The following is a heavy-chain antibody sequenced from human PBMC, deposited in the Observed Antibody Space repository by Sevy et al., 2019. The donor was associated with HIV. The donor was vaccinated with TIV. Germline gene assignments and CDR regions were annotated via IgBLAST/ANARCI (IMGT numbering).Heavy chain of an antibody. Sequence: SETLSLTCTVSGGSISSSSYYWGWIRQPPGKGLEWIGSIYYSGSTYYNPSLKSRVTISVDTSKNQFSLKLSSVTAADTAVYYCARQRVDCSGGSCCPDTNWFDPWGQGTLVTVSS. CDR2: IYYSGST. CDR1: GGSISSSSYY. D-gene: IGHD2-15*01. CDR3: ARQRVDCSGGSCCPDTNWFDP. J-gene: IGHJ5*02. V-gene: IGHV4-39*01.